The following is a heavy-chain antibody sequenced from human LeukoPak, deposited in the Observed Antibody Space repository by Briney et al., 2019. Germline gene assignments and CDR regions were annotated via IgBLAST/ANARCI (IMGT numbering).Heavy chain of an antibody. J-gene: IGHJ4*02. CDR3: TTEGSEWELPTTEY. D-gene: IGHD1-26*01. CDR1: GFTVSSNY. V-gene: IGHV3-15*01. CDR2: IKSKTDGGTT. Sequence: GGSLRLSCAASGFTVSSNYMSWVRQAPGKGLEWVGRIKSKTDGGTTDYAAPVKGRFTISRDDSKNTLYLQMNSLKTEDTAVYYCTTEGSEWELPTTEYWGQGTLVTVSS.